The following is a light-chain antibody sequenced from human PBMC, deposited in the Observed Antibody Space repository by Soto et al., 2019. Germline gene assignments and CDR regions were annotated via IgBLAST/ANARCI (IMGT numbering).Light chain of an antibody. CDR1: QSVKFTN. CDR3: QQYGDLPST. Sequence: EILLTQSPGTLSLSPGDRAVLSCRASQSVKFTNLAWYQQEPGQTPRLLIYGASNRATGITDRLSGSGSGTDFTLTISRVEPEDFAVYYCQQYGDLPSTFGQGTKLEIK. J-gene: IGKJ2*01. V-gene: IGKV3-20*01. CDR2: GAS.